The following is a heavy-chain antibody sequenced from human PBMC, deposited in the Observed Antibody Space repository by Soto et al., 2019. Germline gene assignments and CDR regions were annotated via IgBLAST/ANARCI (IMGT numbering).Heavy chain of an antibody. J-gene: IGHJ5*01. CDR2: VYYRGSI. CDR3: ARVTFTPNWFDS. D-gene: IGHD3-16*01. V-gene: IGHV4-30-4*01. Sequence: SETLSLTCTVSGDSISSPDYYWIWIRQAPGKGLELIGYVYYRGSIYYTPSFESRVSISIDTSKNQFSLRLTSVTAADSAVYFCARVTFTPNWFDSWGQGILVTVS. CDR1: GDSISSPDYY.